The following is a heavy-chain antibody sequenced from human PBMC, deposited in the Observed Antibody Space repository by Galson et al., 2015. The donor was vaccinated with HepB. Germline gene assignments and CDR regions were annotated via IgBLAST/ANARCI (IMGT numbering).Heavy chain of an antibody. J-gene: IGHJ6*02. V-gene: IGHV3-74*01. CDR1: GSPLSFYG. Sequence: SLRLSCAASGSPLSFYGVHWVRQAPGMGLVWVSRITGDGGGTNYADSVKGRFTISRDNAKTTVYLQMNSLRAEDTAVYYCARDRLYDRSGSYSGLDVWGQGTTVTVSS. CDR2: ITGDGGGT. D-gene: IGHD3-22*01. CDR3: ARDRLYDRSGSYSGLDV.